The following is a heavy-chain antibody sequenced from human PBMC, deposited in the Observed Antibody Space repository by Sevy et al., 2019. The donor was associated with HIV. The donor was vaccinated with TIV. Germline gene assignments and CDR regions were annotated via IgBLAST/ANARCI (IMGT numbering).Heavy chain of an antibody. V-gene: IGHV1-69*13. J-gene: IGHJ3*02. CDR1: GGTFSSYA. CDR3: ASPGIAAAGPYDAFDI. Sequence: ASVKVSCKASGGTFSSYAISWVRQAPGQGLEWMGGIIPIFGTANYAQKFQGRVTITADESTSTAYMELSSLRSEDTALYYCASPGIAAAGPYDAFDIWGQGTMVTVSS. D-gene: IGHD6-13*01. CDR2: IIPIFGTA.